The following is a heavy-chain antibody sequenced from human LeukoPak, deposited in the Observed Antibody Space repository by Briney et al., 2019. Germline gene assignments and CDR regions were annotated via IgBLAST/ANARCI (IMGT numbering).Heavy chain of an antibody. Sequence: GGSLRLSCAASGFTFTDYYMSWIRQAPGKGLEWVSYISSSGSTIYYADSVKGRLTISRDNAKNSLYLQMNSLIAEDTAVYYCAREGIAAAGTLWFDPWGQGTLVTVSS. CDR2: ISSSGSTI. V-gene: IGHV3-11*01. CDR1: GFTFTDYY. D-gene: IGHD6-13*01. CDR3: AREGIAAAGTLWFDP. J-gene: IGHJ5*02.